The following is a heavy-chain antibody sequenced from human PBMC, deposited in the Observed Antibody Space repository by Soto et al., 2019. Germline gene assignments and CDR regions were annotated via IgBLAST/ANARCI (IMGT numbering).Heavy chain of an antibody. V-gene: IGHV1-18*01. CDR1: GYTFTSYG. J-gene: IGHJ4*02. Sequence: ASVKVSCKASGYTFTSYGISWVRQAPGQGLEWMGWISAYNGNTNYAQKLQGRVTMTTDTSTSTAYMELRSLRSDDTAVYYRARTVYDFWSGYRYYFDYWGQGTLVTVSS. D-gene: IGHD3-3*01. CDR2: ISAYNGNT. CDR3: ARTVYDFWSGYRYYFDY.